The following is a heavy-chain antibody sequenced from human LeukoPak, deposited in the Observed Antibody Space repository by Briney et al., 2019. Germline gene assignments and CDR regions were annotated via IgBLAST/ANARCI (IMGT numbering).Heavy chain of an antibody. CDR3: ARGGYFDY. J-gene: IGHJ4*02. CDR1: GGSFSGYY. D-gene: IGHD2-15*01. V-gene: IGHV4-34*01. CDR2: INHSGST. Sequence: SEALSLTCAVYGGSFSGYYWSWIRQPPGKGLEWIGEINHSGSTNYNPSLKSRVTISVDTSKNQFSLKLSSVTAADTAVYYCARGGYFDYWGQGTLVTVSS.